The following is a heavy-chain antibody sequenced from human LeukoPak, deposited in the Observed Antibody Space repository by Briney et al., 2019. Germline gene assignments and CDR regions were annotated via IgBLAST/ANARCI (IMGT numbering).Heavy chain of an antibody. CDR1: GGSISSYY. Sequence: SETLSLTCTVSGGSISSYYWSWIRQPPGKGLEWIGEINHSGSTNYNPSLKSRVTISVDTSKNQFSLKLSSVTAADTAVYYCARALMIYSSGWYSAYFQHWGQGTLVTVSS. CDR2: INHSGST. J-gene: IGHJ1*01. D-gene: IGHD6-19*01. V-gene: IGHV4-34*01. CDR3: ARALMIYSSGWYSAYFQH.